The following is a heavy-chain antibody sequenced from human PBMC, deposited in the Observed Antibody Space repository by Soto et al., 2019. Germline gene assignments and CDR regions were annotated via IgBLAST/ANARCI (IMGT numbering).Heavy chain of an antibody. CDR2: ISTYNGNT. CDR1: GYTFTSYA. CDR3: ARDSTYDSSGYHGTDY. V-gene: IGHV1-18*01. D-gene: IGHD3-22*01. Sequence: QVQLVQSGAEVKKPGASVKVSCKPSGYTFTSYAITWVRQAPGQGLEWMGWISTYNGNTNYAQKLQGRVTMTTDTSTSSAYMELRSLRSDDTAVYYCARDSTYDSSGYHGTDYWGQGTLVTVS. J-gene: IGHJ4*02.